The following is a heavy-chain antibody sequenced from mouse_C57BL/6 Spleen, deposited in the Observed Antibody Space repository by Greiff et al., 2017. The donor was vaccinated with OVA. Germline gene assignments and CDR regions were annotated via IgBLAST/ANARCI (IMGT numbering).Heavy chain of an antibody. CDR3: ARDRGGYDRAMDY. D-gene: IGHD2-2*01. V-gene: IGHV5-16*01. CDR1: GFTFSDYY. J-gene: IGHJ4*01. CDR2: INYDGSST. Sequence: EVKVVESEGGLVQPGSSMKLSCTASGFTFSDYYMAWVRQVPEKGLEWVANINYDGSSTYYLDSLKSRFIISRDNAKNILYLQMSSLKSEDTATYYCARDRGGYDRAMDYWGQGTSVTVSS.